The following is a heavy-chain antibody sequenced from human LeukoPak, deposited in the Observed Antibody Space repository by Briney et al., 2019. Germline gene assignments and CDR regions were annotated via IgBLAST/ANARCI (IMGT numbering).Heavy chain of an antibody. D-gene: IGHD3-10*01. CDR3: ARDLSITMVRGVTNWFDP. Sequence: ASVKVSCKASGYTFSSYYMHWVRQAPGQGLEWMGIINPSGGSTSYAQKFQSRVTMTRDTSTSTVYMELSSLRSEDTAVYYCARDLSITMVRGVTNWFDPWGQGTLVTVSS. CDR2: INPSGGST. V-gene: IGHV1-46*01. CDR1: GYTFSSYY. J-gene: IGHJ5*02.